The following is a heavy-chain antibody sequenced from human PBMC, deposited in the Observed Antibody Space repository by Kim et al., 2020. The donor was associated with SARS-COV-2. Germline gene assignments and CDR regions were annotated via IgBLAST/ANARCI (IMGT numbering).Heavy chain of an antibody. D-gene: IGHD3-3*02. CDR1: GGSISSSSYY. Sequence: SETLSLICTVSGGSISSSSYYWGWIRQPPGKGLEWIGSIYYSGSTYYNPSLKSRVTISVDTSKNQFSLKLSSVTAADTAVYYLAGQTSFYYGMDVWGQGTTVTVSS. CDR3: AGQTSFYYGMDV. J-gene: IGHJ6*02. CDR2: IYYSGST. V-gene: IGHV4-39*07.